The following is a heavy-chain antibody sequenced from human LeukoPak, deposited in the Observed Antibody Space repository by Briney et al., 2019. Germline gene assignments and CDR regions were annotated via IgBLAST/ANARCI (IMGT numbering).Heavy chain of an antibody. J-gene: IGHJ3*02. CDR3: ARIETDSNGYSLGAFDI. CDR1: GYTFTTYY. D-gene: IGHD3-22*01. Sequence: GASVKVSCKASGYTFTTYYMHWVRQAPGQGLEWMGIINPTGGSTTYAQKFQGRVTMTMDTSTSTVYMELSSLRSEDTAVYYCARIETDSNGYSLGAFDIWGQGTMVTVSS. CDR2: INPTGGST. V-gene: IGHV1-46*01.